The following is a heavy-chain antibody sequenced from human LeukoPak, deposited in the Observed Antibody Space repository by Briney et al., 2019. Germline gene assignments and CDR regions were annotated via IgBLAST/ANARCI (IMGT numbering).Heavy chain of an antibody. CDR1: GFTFSDYY. CDR3: ARGGDYGSGSYFTD. J-gene: IGHJ4*02. V-gene: IGHV3-11*06. CDR2: IISSSSYP. Sequence: GGSLRLSCAASGFTFSDYYMSWIRQAPGKGLGWVSYIISSSSYPNYADSVKGRFTIPRDNAKNSLYLQMNSLRAEDTAVYYCARGGDYGSGSYFTDWGQGTLVTVSS. D-gene: IGHD3-10*01.